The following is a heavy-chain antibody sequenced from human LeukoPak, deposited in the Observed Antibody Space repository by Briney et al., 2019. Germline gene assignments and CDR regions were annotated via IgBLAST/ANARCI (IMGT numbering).Heavy chain of an antibody. Sequence: ASVKVSCKASGYTFTSYDINWARQATGQGLEWMGWMNPNSGNTGYAQKFQGRVTITRNTSISTAYMELSSLRSEDTAVYYCARGKGYDYVWGSYRYTQEFDYWGQGTLVTVSS. CDR1: GYTFTSYD. D-gene: IGHD3-16*02. CDR3: ARGKGYDYVWGSYRYTQEFDY. V-gene: IGHV1-8*03. CDR2: MNPNSGNT. J-gene: IGHJ4*02.